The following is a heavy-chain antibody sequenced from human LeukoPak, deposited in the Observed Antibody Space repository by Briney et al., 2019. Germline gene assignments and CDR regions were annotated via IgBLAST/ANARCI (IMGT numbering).Heavy chain of an antibody. CDR1: GGSISSYY. CDR2: IYYSGST. J-gene: IGHJ3*02. Sequence: SETLSLTCTVSGGSISSYYWSWIRQPPGKGLEWIGYIYYSGSTNYNPSLKSRVTISVDTSKNQFSLKLSSVTAADTAVYYCARQANWIYDAFDIWGQGTMVTVSS. D-gene: IGHD1-7*01. CDR3: ARQANWIYDAFDI. V-gene: IGHV4-59*08.